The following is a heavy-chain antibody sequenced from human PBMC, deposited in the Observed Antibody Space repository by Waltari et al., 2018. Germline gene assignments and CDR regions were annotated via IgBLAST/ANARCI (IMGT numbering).Heavy chain of an antibody. V-gene: IGHV5-51*01. Sequence: EVQLVQSGAGAKEPGESRKISSSASWYSVTSYGSGWARPIPGTGLEWMGIIYPGDSDTRYSPSFQGQVTISADKSISTAYLQWSSLKASDTAMYYCARHMDDFSTSAGYMDVWGKGTTVTVSS. D-gene: IGHD3-3*01. CDR3: ARHMDDFSTSAGYMDV. J-gene: IGHJ6*03. CDR1: WYSVTSYG. CDR2: IYPGDSDT.